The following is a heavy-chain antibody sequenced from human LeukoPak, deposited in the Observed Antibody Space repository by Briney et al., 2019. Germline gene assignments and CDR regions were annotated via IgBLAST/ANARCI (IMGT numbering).Heavy chain of an antibody. CDR2: IYYSGST. Sequence: SETLSLTCTVSGGLMRSSSYYLGWIRQPPGKGLEWIGNIYYSGSTYYNPSLKSRATISVDTSKNQFSLKLSSVTAADTAVYYCARGGCIAAANRGYFDYWGQGTLVTVSS. J-gene: IGHJ4*02. CDR1: GGLMRSSSYY. CDR3: ARGGCIAAANRGYFDY. V-gene: IGHV4-39*07. D-gene: IGHD6-13*01.